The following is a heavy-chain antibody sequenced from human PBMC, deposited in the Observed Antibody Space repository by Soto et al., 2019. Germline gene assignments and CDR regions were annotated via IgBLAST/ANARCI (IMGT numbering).Heavy chain of an antibody. CDR1: GGSVSSGSYY. Sequence: QVQLQESGPGLVKPSETLSLTCTVSGGSVSSGSYYWSWIRQPPGKGLEWIGYIYYSGSTNYNPCRKSRGTISVDTSTNQFSLKLSSVTAADTAVYYCANYPTTVTSDYWGQGTLVTVSS. J-gene: IGHJ4*02. D-gene: IGHD4-17*01. CDR2: IYYSGST. V-gene: IGHV4-61*01. CDR3: ANYPTTVTSDY.